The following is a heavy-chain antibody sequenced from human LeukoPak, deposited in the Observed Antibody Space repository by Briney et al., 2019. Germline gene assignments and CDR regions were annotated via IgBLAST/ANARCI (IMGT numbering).Heavy chain of an antibody. J-gene: IGHJ4*02. Sequence: SETLSLTCTVSGYSIRNSYSWGWIRQSPGKGLEWVGTIYHRGNTYYNPSLQSRVTVSIDTSKNQFSLRLSSVTAADTAVYYCARETEDSFGDLLSYFDYWGRGLLVTVSS. D-gene: IGHD3-10*01. CDR1: GYSIRNSYS. CDR3: ARETEDSFGDLLSYFDY. CDR2: IYHRGNT. V-gene: IGHV4-38-2*02.